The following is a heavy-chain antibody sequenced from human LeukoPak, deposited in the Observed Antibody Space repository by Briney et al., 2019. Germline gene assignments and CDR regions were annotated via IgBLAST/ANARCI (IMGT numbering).Heavy chain of an antibody. J-gene: IGHJ3*02. CDR1: GYTFTSYG. CDR3: ARDGPDAFDI. CDR2: ISAYNGNT. V-gene: IGHV1-18*01. Sequence: ASVTASCKASGYTFTSYGISWVRQAPGQGLEGMGWISAYNGNTNYAQKLQGRVTITTETSTSTAYMELRSLRSDDTAVYYCARDGPDAFDIWGQGAMVTVSS.